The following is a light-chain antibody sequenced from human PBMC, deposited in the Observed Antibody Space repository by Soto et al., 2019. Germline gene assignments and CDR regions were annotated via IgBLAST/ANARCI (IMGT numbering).Light chain of an antibody. Sequence: EMVMTQSPATLSVSPGERATLSCRASQSVSTNLAWYQQKPGQSPRLLIYGTSTRATGVPARFSGGGSGTEFTLTISSLQSEDFAVYFCHQYNFWPTFGQGTKVDIK. V-gene: IGKV3-15*01. CDR3: HQYNFWPT. J-gene: IGKJ1*01. CDR2: GTS. CDR1: QSVSTN.